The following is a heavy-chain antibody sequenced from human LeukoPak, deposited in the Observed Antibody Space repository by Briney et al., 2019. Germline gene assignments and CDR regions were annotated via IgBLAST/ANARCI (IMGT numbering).Heavy chain of an antibody. Sequence: GGSLRLSCAASGFTFSGSAMHWLRQASGKGLEWVGRIRSKTNSYATAYAASVKGRFTLSRDDSKNTAYLQMNSLKTDDTPVYYCTRHSAAAPDYWGQGTLVTVSS. D-gene: IGHD2-2*01. CDR2: IRSKTNSYAT. CDR1: GFTFSGSA. CDR3: TRHSAAAPDY. J-gene: IGHJ4*02. V-gene: IGHV3-73*01.